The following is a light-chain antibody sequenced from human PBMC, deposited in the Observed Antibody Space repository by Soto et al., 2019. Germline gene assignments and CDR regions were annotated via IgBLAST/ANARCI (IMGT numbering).Light chain of an antibody. V-gene: IGKV1-39*01. CDR3: QQSYSTPSWT. CDR1: QTISSW. CDR2: AAS. J-gene: IGKJ1*01. Sequence: DIQMTQSPSSLSASVVDRVTITCLASQTISSWLAWYQQKPGKAPKLLIYAASSLQSGVPSRFSGSGSGTDFTLTISSLQPEDFATYYCQQSYSTPSWTFGQGTKVDIK.